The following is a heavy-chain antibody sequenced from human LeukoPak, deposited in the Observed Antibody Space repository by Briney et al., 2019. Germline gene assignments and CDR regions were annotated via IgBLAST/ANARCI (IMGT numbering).Heavy chain of an antibody. Sequence: SETLSLTCTVSGGSSNSYYWSWIRQPAGKGLEWIGRVSASGYTNYNPSLRSRITISVDTSKNQFSLELTSVTAADTAVYYCAKISGYSTSWTPDYWGQGTLVTVSS. CDR1: GGSSNSYY. V-gene: IGHV4-4*07. CDR3: AKISGYSTSWTPDY. D-gene: IGHD6-13*01. CDR2: VSASGYT. J-gene: IGHJ4*02.